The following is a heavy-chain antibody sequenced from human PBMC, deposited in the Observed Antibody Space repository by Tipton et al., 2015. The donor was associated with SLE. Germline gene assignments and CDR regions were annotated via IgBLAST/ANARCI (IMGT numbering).Heavy chain of an antibody. V-gene: IGHV3-21*03. CDR2: ISSSSSYI. CDR3: ARALTRGYYDSSGSVDY. Sequence: QLVQSGGGVVQPGRSLRLSCTASGFTFSSYSLTWVRQAPGKGLEWVSSISSSSSYIYYADSVKGRFTISRDNAKNSLYLQMNSLRAEDTAVYYCARALTRGYYDSSGSVDYWGQGTLVTVSS. D-gene: IGHD3-22*01. J-gene: IGHJ4*02. CDR1: GFTFSSYS.